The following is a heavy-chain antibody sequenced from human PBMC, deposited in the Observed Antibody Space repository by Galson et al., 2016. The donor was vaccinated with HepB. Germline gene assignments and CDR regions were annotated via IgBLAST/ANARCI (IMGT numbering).Heavy chain of an antibody. D-gene: IGHD2-2*01. CDR2: ISPDAINK. CDR3: ARPRASNYYYYGMNV. Sequence: SLRLSCAASGFTFSSYGMHWVRQAPGKGLEGVAVISPDAINKYYADSVRGRLTISRDDPKNTLYLQMNSLRPEDTAVYYCARPRASNYYYYGMNVWGQGTTVAVSS. CDR1: GFTFSSYG. V-gene: IGHV3-30*03. J-gene: IGHJ6*02.